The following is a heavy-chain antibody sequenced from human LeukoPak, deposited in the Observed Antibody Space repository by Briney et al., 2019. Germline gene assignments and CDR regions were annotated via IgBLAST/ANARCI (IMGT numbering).Heavy chain of an antibody. D-gene: IGHD4-17*01. V-gene: IGHV4-34*01. CDR3: ARVATVTTGFDY. J-gene: IGHJ4*02. CDR1: GGSFSGYY. CDR2: INHSGST. Sequence: PSETLSLTCADYGGSFSGYYWSWIRQPPGKGLEWIGEINHSGSTNYNPSLKSRVTISVDTSKNQFSLKLSSVTAADTAVYYCARVATVTTGFDYWGQGTLVTVSS.